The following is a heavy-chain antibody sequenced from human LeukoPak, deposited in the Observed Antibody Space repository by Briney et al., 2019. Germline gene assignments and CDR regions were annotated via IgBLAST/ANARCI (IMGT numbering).Heavy chain of an antibody. V-gene: IGHV1-3*01. D-gene: IGHD2-15*01. CDR2: INVGNGDT. Sequence: GASVKVSCKASGYTFTSYPIHWVRQGPGQRLEWMGWINVGNGDTKYSQKFQGRVIFTRDTSASTAYMELSSLRSEDTAVFYCATSEEGRWGQGTLVTVSS. J-gene: IGHJ4*02. CDR1: GYTFTSYP. CDR3: ATSEEGR.